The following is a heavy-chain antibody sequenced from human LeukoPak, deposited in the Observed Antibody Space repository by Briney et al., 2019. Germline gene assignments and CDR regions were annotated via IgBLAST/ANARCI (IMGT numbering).Heavy chain of an antibody. V-gene: IGHV3-30*18. CDR3: AKDHYYDTTTYPQPFDC. Sequence: GGSLRLSCAASGFTFSSYGMHWVRQAPGKGLEWVAVISYDGSNKYYADSVKGRFTISRDNSKDTLSLQMNSLRAEDTAVYYCAKDHYYDTTTYPQPFDCWGQGTLVTVSS. J-gene: IGHJ4*02. CDR2: ISYDGSNK. D-gene: IGHD2/OR15-2a*01. CDR1: GFTFSSYG.